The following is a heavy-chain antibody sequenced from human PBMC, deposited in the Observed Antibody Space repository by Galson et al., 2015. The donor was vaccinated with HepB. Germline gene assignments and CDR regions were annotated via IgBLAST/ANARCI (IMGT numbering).Heavy chain of an antibody. J-gene: IGHJ4*02. CDR3: APRPYGGAGVVTALDY. V-gene: IGHV3-48*01. CDR2: ISSSSSTI. Sequence: SLRLSCAASGFTFSSYSMNWVRQAPGKGLEWVSYISSSSSTIYYADSVKGRFTISRDNSKNMLYLQMNSLRAEDTAVYYCAPRPYGGAGVVTALDYWGQGTLVTVSS. D-gene: IGHD2-8*02. CDR1: GFTFSSYS.